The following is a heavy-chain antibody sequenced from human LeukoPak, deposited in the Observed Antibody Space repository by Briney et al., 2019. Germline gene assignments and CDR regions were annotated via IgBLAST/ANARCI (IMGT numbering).Heavy chain of an antibody. V-gene: IGHV4-39*01. CDR1: GGSISSTSHY. D-gene: IGHD3-10*01. J-gene: IGHJ4*02. CDR2: IYYSGST. Sequence: SETLSLTCTVSGGSISSTSHYWGWIRQPPGKGLEWIGNIYYSGSTYYNPSLKSRITISVDTSKNQFSLQLSSVTAADTAVYYCASIPWGCGSGTYLLNWGQGALVTVSS. CDR3: ASIPWGCGSGTYLLN.